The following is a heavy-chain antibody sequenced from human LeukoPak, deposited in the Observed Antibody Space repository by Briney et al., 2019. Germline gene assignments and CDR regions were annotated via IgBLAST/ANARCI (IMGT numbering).Heavy chain of an antibody. D-gene: IGHD3-22*01. V-gene: IGHV3-23*01. CDR1: GFTFSSYA. Sequence: GGSLRLSCAASGFTFSSYAMSWVRQAPGEGLEWVSAISGSGGSTSYADSVKGRFTISRDNSKNTLYLQMNSLRAEDTAVYYCAKFDSSGHPRAPLGYWGQGTLVTVSS. CDR3: AKFDSSGHPRAPLGY. CDR2: ISGSGGST. J-gene: IGHJ4*02.